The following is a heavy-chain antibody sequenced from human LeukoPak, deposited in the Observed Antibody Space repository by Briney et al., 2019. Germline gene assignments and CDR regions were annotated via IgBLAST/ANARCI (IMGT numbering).Heavy chain of an antibody. Sequence: GGSLRLSCAASGFTFDDYTMHWVRHAPGKGLEWVSLISWDGGSTYYADSVKGRFTISRDNSKNSLYLQMNSLRTEDTALYYCAKAPSSGWRGIDYWGQGTLVTVSS. J-gene: IGHJ4*02. CDR1: GFTFDDYT. CDR3: AKAPSSGWRGIDY. V-gene: IGHV3-43*01. CDR2: ISWDGGST. D-gene: IGHD6-19*01.